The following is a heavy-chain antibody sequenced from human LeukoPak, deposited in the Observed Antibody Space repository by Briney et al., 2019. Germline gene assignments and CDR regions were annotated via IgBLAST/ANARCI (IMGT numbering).Heavy chain of an antibody. D-gene: IGHD1-26*01. CDR2: ISAYNVNT. CDR3: ARDSWGSASSDDAFDL. Sequence: ASVKVSCKASGYTFTSYYMHWVRQAPGQGLEWMGWISAYNVNTNYAQKLQGRVTMTTDTSTSTAYMELRSLRSDDTAVYYCARDSWGSASSDDAFDLWGQGTMVTVPS. V-gene: IGHV1-18*04. CDR1: GYTFTSYY. J-gene: IGHJ3*01.